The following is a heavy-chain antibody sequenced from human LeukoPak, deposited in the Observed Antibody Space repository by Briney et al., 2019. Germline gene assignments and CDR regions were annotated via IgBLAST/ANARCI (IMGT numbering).Heavy chain of an antibody. V-gene: IGHV3-48*01. CDR1: GFTFSSYS. CDR2: ISSSSSTI. J-gene: IGHJ4*02. CDR3: ARDCKEYCSSTSCYISFFDY. Sequence: GGSLRLSCAASGFTFSSYSMNWVRQAPGKGLEWVSYISSSSSTIYYADSVKGRFTISKDNAKNSLYLQVNSLRAEDTAVYYCARDCKEYCSSTSCYISFFDYWGQGTLVTVSS. D-gene: IGHD2-2*02.